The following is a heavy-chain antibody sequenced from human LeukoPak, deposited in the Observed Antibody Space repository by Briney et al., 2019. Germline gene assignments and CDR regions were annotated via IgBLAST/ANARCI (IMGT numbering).Heavy chain of an antibody. V-gene: IGHV3-21*01. D-gene: IGHD2-2*01. J-gene: IGHJ4*02. CDR1: GGSISSGSYY. CDR3: ARDCGSTSCHFDY. CDR2: ISSSSSYI. Sequence: ETLSLTCTVSGGSISSGSYYWSWIRQPAGKGLEWVSSISSSSSYIYYADSVKGRFTISRDNAKNSLYLQMNSLRAEDTAVYYCARDCGSTSCHFDYWGQGTLVTVSS.